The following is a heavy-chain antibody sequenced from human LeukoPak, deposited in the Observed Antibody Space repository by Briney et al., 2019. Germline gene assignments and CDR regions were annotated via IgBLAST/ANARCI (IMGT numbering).Heavy chain of an antibody. CDR1: GGSISSGGYS. D-gene: IGHD5-18*01. Sequence: SQTLSPTCAVPGGSISSGGYSWSWIRQPPGKGLEWIGYIYHSGSTYYNPSLKSRVTISVDRSKNQFSLKLSSVTAADTAVYYCAREVDTRAEVWFDPWGQGTLVTVSS. J-gene: IGHJ5*02. CDR2: IYHSGST. CDR3: AREVDTRAEVWFDP. V-gene: IGHV4-30-2*01.